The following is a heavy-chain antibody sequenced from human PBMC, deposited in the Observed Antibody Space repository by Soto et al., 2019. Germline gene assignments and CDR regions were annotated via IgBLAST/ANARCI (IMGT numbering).Heavy chain of an antibody. V-gene: IGHV3-30*18. D-gene: IGHD1-26*01. Sequence: GGSLRLSCAASGFTFSSYGMHWVRQAPGKGLEWVAVISYDGSIKYYVDSVRGRFTISRDNSKNTLYLQMNSLRAEDTAVYYCTEDTSDYFDYWGQGTLVTVSS. CDR1: GFTFSSYG. CDR3: TEDTSDYFDY. CDR2: ISYDGSIK. J-gene: IGHJ4*02.